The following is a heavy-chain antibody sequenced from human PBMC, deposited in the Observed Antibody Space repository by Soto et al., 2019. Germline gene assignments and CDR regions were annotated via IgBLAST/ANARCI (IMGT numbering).Heavy chain of an antibody. CDR2: LYWDDDE. CDR1: GCSLSTRGVG. V-gene: IGHV2-5*02. CDR3: AHRPRGFTSFFDY. Sequence: QITLNESGPTLVKPTQTLTLTCTFSGCSLSTRGVGVGWIRQPPGKALEWLALLYWDDDERYSPSLMSRLTITKDTSKNQVFLTMPNVDPVDTATYYYAHRPRGFTSFFDYWGQGTLVTVFS. J-gene: IGHJ4*02.